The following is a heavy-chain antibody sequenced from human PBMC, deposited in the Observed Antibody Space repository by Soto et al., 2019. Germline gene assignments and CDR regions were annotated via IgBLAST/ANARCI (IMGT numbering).Heavy chain of an antibody. CDR3: ARDSSTTNPV. CDR2: MNPNSGNT. CDR1: IYTFTDYD. J-gene: IGHJ3*01. Sequence: GSVKVSCETSIYTFTDYDINWVRQATGQGLEWMGWMNPNSGNTGYAQKFQGRVSMTRNTATSTAYMELSSLRSDDTAIYYCARDSSTTNPVWGQGTMVTVSS. D-gene: IGHD2-2*01. V-gene: IGHV1-8*01.